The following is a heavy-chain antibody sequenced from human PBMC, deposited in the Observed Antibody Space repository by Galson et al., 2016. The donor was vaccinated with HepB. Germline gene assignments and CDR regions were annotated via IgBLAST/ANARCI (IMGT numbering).Heavy chain of an antibody. Sequence: PALVKPTQTLTLTCTFSGFSLTTNAMCVSWIRQPPGKAPEWLALIDWDGDKYYNTSLKTRLTISKDTATNQVGLRMTNLDPVDTATYYCARTIVSYNLYYIDVWGRGTTVTVSS. J-gene: IGHJ6*03. CDR3: ARTIVSYNLYYIDV. V-gene: IGHV2-70*01. CDR2: IDWDGDK. CDR1: GFSLTTNAMC. D-gene: IGHD2/OR15-2a*01.